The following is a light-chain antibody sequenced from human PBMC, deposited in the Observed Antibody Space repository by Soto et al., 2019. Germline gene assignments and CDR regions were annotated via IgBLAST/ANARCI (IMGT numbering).Light chain of an antibody. Sequence: DIQMTQSPSSLSASVGDRVTITCRASQGISNWLAWYQQKPGRVPKLLIYAASTLHSGVPSRFSGSGSGTDFTLTISSLQPEDVVTYYCQKYNSAPWTFGQGTKVDIK. J-gene: IGKJ1*01. V-gene: IGKV1-27*01. CDR1: QGISNW. CDR3: QKYNSAPWT. CDR2: AAS.